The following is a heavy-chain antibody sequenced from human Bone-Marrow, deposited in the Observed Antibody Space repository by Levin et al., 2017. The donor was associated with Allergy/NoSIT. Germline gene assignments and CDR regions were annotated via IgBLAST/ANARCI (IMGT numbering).Heavy chain of an antibody. Sequence: GGSLRLSCAASGFTFSDYHMTWIRQTPGKGLEWLSYISGSGTTIYYADSVKGRFTISRDNAKKSLYLQMNSLRAEDTAVYYCARDLVIENSWFDPWGQGTLVTVSS. CDR2: ISGSGTTI. CDR3: ARDLVIENSWFDP. CDR1: GFTFSDYH. J-gene: IGHJ5*02. V-gene: IGHV3-11*01.